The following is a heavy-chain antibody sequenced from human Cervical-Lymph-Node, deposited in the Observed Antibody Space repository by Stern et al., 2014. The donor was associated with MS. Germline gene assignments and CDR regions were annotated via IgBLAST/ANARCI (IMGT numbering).Heavy chain of an antibody. V-gene: IGHV4-31*03. J-gene: IGHJ4*01. D-gene: IGHD1-26*01. CDR2: ISYSGST. CDR3: ASSGSYARYYFDL. CDR1: GGSVNDGGHY. Sequence: QLQESGPRVVKPSQTLSLSCTVSGGSVNDGGHYWTWIRQHPGKGLEWVGYISYSGSTIYSPSLKSRVTISLDTSKNHFSLNMTSVTAADTAMYFCASSGSYARYYFDLWGQGTLVTVSS.